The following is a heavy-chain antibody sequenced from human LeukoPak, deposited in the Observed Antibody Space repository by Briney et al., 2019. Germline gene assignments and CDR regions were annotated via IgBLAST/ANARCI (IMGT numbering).Heavy chain of an antibody. Sequence: SETLSLTCTVSGGSLSSYYWSWIRQPPGKGLEGIGYIYYSGSTNYNPSLKSRVTISVDTSKNQFSLKLSSVTAADTAVYYCARGRITMVRGAIKNYYMDVWGKGTTVTISS. CDR3: ARGRITMVRGAIKNYYMDV. J-gene: IGHJ6*03. V-gene: IGHV4-59*01. CDR1: GGSLSSYY. CDR2: IYYSGST. D-gene: IGHD3-10*01.